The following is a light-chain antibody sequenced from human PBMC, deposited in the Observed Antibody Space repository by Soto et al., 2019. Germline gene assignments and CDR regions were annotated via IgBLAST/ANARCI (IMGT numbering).Light chain of an antibody. V-gene: IGKV1-33*01. CDR2: DAS. CDR3: QQYDNLPFT. Sequence: DIQMTQSPSSLSASVGDRVTITCQARQDISNYLNWYQQKPWKAPKLLIYDASNLETGVPSRFSGSGSGKDVPFTISSLQPEDIAKYFCQQYDNLPFTFGPGTKVDIK. CDR1: QDISNY. J-gene: IGKJ3*01.